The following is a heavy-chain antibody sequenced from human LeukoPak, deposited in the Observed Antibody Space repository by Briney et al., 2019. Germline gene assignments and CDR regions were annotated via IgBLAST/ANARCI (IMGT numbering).Heavy chain of an antibody. D-gene: IGHD1-14*01. Sequence: SETLSLTCTVSGGSISSYYWSWIRQPPGKGLEWIAYISDIGSINYNPSLKSRVTISLDTSKTQFSLQLSSVTDADTAVYYCAGHHHPNTVDFWGQGTLVTVSS. CDR1: GGSISSYY. CDR2: ISDIGSI. J-gene: IGHJ4*02. CDR3: AGHHHPNTVDF. V-gene: IGHV4-59*08.